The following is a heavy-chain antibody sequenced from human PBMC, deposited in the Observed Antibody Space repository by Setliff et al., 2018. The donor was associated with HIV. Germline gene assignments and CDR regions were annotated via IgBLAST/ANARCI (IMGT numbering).Heavy chain of an antibody. CDR2: INPNSGDT. CDR1: GYTFTGYY. CDR3: ARRGRQQSDAFDI. J-gene: IGHJ3*02. V-gene: IGHV1-2*06. Sequence: GASVKVSCTASGYTFTGYYVHWVRQAPGQGLEWVGRINPNSGDTNYAQKFQGRVTMTRDTSISTAYMELSRLRSDDTAVYYCARRGRQQSDAFDIWGQGTMVTVSS. D-gene: IGHD6-13*01.